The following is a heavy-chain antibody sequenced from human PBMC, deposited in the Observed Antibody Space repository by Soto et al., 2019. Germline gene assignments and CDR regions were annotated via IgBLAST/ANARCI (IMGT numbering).Heavy chain of an antibody. CDR2: IYYSGST. J-gene: IGHJ4*02. V-gene: IGHV4-31*03. CDR1: GGSISSGGYY. CDR3: ARAPSGYPLLFDS. D-gene: IGHD3-3*01. Sequence: QVQLQESGPGLVKPSQTLSLTCTVSGGSISSGGYYWSWIRQHPGKGLEWIGYIYYSGSTYYNPSIKIRVTVTVDTSKIPFSLKLSSVTAADTAVYYCARAPSGYPLLFDSWGQGTLVTVSS.